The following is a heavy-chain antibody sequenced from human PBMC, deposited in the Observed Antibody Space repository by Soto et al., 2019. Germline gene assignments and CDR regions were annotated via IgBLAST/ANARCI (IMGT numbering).Heavy chain of an antibody. V-gene: IGHV4-34*01. CDR2: INHSGST. D-gene: IGHD7-27*01. CDR1: GGSFSGYY. CDR3: ARGRPQDDWGRGEGGDY. Sequence: QVQLQQWGAGLLKPSETLSLTCAVYGGSFSGYYWSWIRQPPGKGLEWIGEINHSGSTNYNPSLKSRVTISVDTSKNQFSLKLSSVTAADTAVYYCARGRPQDDWGRGEGGDYWGQGTLVTVSS. J-gene: IGHJ4*02.